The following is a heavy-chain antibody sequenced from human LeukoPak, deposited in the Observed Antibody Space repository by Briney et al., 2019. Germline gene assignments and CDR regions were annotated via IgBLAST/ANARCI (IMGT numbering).Heavy chain of an antibody. CDR1: GFTFSSYA. V-gene: IGHV3-30*04. CDR3: ARVGLWYGFDYFDY. J-gene: IGHJ4*02. CDR2: ISYDGSNK. Sequence: GGSLRLSCAASGFTFSSYAMHWVRQAPGKGLEWVAVISYDGSNKYYADSVKGRFTISRDNSKNTLYLQMNSLRAEDTAVYYCARVGLWYGFDYFDYWGQGTLVTASS. D-gene: IGHD3-10*01.